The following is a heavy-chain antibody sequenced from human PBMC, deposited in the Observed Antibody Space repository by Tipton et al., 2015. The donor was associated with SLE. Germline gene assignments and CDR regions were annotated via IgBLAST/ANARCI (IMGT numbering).Heavy chain of an antibody. D-gene: IGHD3-3*01. CDR1: GGSFSDYN. V-gene: IGHV4-59*10. CDR2: IYTSGST. CDR3: ARSITIFAVATRGYWFDP. J-gene: IGHJ5*02. Sequence: TLSLTCAVYGGSFSDYNWSWIRQPAGKGLEWIGRIYTSGSTNYNPSLKSRVTISVDTSKNQFSLKLSSVTAADTAVYYCARSITIFAVATRGYWFDPWGQGTLVTVSS.